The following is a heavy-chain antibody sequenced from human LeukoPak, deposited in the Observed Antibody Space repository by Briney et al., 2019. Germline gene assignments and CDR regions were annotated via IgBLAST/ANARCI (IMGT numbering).Heavy chain of an antibody. CDR3: ARDAVAYDFWSGYYTLGAFAI. D-gene: IGHD3-3*01. V-gene: IGHV3-7*01. J-gene: IGHJ3*02. CDR1: GSTFSSYW. CDR2: IKHDGTEK. Sequence: PGGPRRLSWAASGSTFSSYWMSWVSHAARKGLGWVANIKHDGTEKYYVDSVKGRFTISRANAKNALYLQMNSLRAEDTAVYYCARDAVAYDFWSGYYTLGAFAIWGQGTMVTVSS.